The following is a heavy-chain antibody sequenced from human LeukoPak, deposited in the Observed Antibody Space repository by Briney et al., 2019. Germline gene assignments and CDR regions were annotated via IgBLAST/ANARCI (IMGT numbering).Heavy chain of an antibody. J-gene: IGHJ4*02. D-gene: IGHD6-13*01. CDR2: ISYDGNNK. Sequence: GGSLRLSCAASGFTFSSYAMHWVRQAPGKGLEWVAVISYDGNNKYYADSVKGRFTISRDNSKNTLYLQMNSLRAEDTAVYYCARDRRYSSSWYHYPRTGFVGYWGQGTLVTVSS. CDR1: GFTFSSYA. CDR3: ARDRRYSSSWYHYPRTGFVGY. V-gene: IGHV3-30-3*01.